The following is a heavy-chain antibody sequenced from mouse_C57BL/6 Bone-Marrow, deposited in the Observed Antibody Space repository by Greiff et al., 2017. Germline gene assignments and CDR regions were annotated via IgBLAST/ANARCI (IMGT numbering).Heavy chain of an antibody. CDR3: TRGYYSDWFAY. J-gene: IGHJ3*01. D-gene: IGHD2-12*01. V-gene: IGHV5-9-1*02. CDR2: ISSGGDYI. CDR1: GFTFSSYA. Sequence: EVKLMESGEGLVKPGGSLKLSCAASGFTFSSYAMSWVRQTPEKRLEWVAYISSGGDYIYYADTVKGRFTISRDNARNTLYLQMSSLKSEDTAMYYCTRGYYSDWFAYWGQGTLVTVSA.